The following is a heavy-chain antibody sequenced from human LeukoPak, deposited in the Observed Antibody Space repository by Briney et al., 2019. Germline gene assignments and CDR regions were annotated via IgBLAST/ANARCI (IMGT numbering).Heavy chain of an antibody. J-gene: IGHJ4*02. CDR1: GGSISGYY. CDR3: ARWSGY. V-gene: IGHV4-59*12. D-gene: IGHD2-15*01. CDR2: ISDRGST. Sequence: PSETLSLTCTISGGSISGYYWSWIRQSPGKGLEWIAYISDRGSTKYNLSLKSRVTISVDTSKNQFSLKLSSVTAADTAVYYCARWSGYWGQGTLVTVSS.